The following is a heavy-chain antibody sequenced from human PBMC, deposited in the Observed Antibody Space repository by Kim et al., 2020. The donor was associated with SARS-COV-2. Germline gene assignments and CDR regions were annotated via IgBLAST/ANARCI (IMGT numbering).Heavy chain of an antibody. Sequence: GSVKGRFTISRENAKNSLYLQMNSLRAGDTAVYYCARGSPTVVTARYFDLWGRGTLVTVSS. J-gene: IGHJ2*01. CDR3: ARGSPTVVTARYFDL. V-gene: IGHV3-13*01. D-gene: IGHD2-15*01.